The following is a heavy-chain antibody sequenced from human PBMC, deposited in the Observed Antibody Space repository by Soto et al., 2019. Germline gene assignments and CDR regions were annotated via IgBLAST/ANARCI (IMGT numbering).Heavy chain of an antibody. D-gene: IGHD3-16*02. CDR3: ARGDYDYIWGSYRPRDAFDI. J-gene: IGHJ3*02. V-gene: IGHV3-48*01. CDR1: GFTFSSYA. Sequence: GGSLRLSCAASGFTFSSYAMHWVRQAPGKGLEWVSVISSSGSTIYYADSVKGRFTISRDNAKNSLYLQMNSLRAEDTAVYYCARGDYDYIWGSYRPRDAFDIWGQGTMVTVSS. CDR2: ISSSGSTI.